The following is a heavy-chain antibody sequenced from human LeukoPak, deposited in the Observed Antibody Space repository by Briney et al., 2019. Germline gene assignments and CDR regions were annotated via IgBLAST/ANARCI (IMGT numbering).Heavy chain of an antibody. J-gene: IGHJ5*02. V-gene: IGHV3-30*18. CDR2: ISYDGSNK. D-gene: IGHD6-19*01. CDR1: GFTFSSYG. CDR3: AKDRGNIYSGWYKWFDP. Sequence: GRSLRLSCAASGFTFSSYGMHWVRRAPGKGLEWVAVISYDGSNKYYADSVKGRFTISRDNSKNTLYLQMNSLRAEDTAVYYCAKDRGNIYSGWYKWFDPWGQGTLVTVSS.